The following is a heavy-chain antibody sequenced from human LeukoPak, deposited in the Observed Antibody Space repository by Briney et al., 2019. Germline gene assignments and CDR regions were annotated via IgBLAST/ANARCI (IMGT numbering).Heavy chain of an antibody. Sequence: PGGSLRLSCAASGFTFSSYSMSWVRQAPGKGLEWVSYISSSSNYMYYADSVKGRFTISRDNAKNSLYLQMNSLRAEDTAVYYCARGAYDSSGQFDYWGQGILVTVSS. CDR3: ARGAYDSSGQFDY. J-gene: IGHJ4*02. CDR2: ISSSSNYM. V-gene: IGHV3-21*01. D-gene: IGHD3-22*01. CDR1: GFTFSSYS.